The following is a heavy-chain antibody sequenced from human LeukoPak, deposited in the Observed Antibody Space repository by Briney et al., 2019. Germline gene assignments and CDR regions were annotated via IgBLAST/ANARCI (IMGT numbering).Heavy chain of an antibody. D-gene: IGHD2-2*01. J-gene: IGHJ3*02. CDR3: GVHVPGAGGAFDI. CDR1: GLTFSSYA. CDR2: ISGSGGST. V-gene: IGHV3-23*01. Sequence: PGGSLRLSCAASGLTFSSYAMSWVRQAPGKGLEWVSAISGSGGSTYYADSVKGRFTISRDNSKNTLYLQMNSLRAEDTAVYYCGVHVPGAGGAFDIWGQGTMVTVSS.